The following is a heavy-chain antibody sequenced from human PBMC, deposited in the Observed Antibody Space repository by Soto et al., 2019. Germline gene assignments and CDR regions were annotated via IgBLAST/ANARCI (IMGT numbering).Heavy chain of an antibody. D-gene: IGHD3-10*01. V-gene: IGHV4-30-2*01. J-gene: IGHJ5*02. Sequence: SETLSLTCSVSGGSITSGNSYSFSWIRQPPGKGLEWIGSISHTGSTSYNPSLKSRVSMSVDKSKNQFSLKLSSVTAADMAVYYCARAVTPYFGTWFDPWGQGTLVTVSS. CDR1: GGSITSGNSYS. CDR3: ARAVTPYFGTWFDP. CDR2: ISHTGST.